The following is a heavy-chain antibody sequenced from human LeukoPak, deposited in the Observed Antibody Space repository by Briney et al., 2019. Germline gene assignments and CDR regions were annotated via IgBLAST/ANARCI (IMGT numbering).Heavy chain of an antibody. CDR2: ISRLGGTI. V-gene: IGHV3-48*03. CDR1: GVTFSSAD. D-gene: IGHD2/OR15-2a*01. J-gene: IGHJ4*02. Sequence: GGPLRLFCEASGVTFSSADMDWVPRAPGKGVAWASYISRLGGTIYYAAAVKGRCTIPRANAKNSLFLQVTSLRAQEQAVYFFLTRGSAILSAHTVKGRCAISRDNAKSSLFMQVTSLRAEDTAVYYCARAGPLYYFVHWGQGALFTVSS. CDR3: LTRGSAILSAHTVKGRCAISRDNAKSSLFMQVTSLRAEDTAVYYCARAGPLYYFVH.